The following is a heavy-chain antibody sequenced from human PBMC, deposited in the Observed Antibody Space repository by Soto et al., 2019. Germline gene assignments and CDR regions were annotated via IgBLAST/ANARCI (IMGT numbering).Heavy chain of an antibody. CDR3: ALNQLKGMEA. CDR1: GFTFSSYA. J-gene: IGHJ6*04. D-gene: IGHD2-2*01. V-gene: IGHV3-23*01. CDR2: ISGSGGST. Sequence: EVQLLESGGGLVQPGGSLRLSCAASGFTFSSYAMSWVRQAPGKGLEWVSAISGSGGSTYYADSVKGRFTISRDSSKNTPYQQINRLRAEDKAVYNCALNQLKGMEAWGKGTTVTAAS.